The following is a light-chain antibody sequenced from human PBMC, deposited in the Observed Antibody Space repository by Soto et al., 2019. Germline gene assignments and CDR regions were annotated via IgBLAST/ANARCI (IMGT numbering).Light chain of an antibody. CDR1: SSDVGSYNL. CDR3: CSYAGSSTNWV. J-gene: IGLJ3*02. CDR2: EGS. Sequence: QSALTQPASVSGSPGQSITISCTGTSSDVGSYNLVSWYQQHPGKAPKLLIYEGSKRPSGVSHRFSGSKSGNTASLTISGLQAEDEADYYCCSYAGSSTNWVFGGGTKLTVL. V-gene: IGLV2-23*01.